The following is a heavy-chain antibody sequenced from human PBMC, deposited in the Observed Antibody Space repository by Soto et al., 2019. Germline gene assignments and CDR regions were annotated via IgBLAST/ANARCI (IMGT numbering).Heavy chain of an antibody. J-gene: IGHJ6*02. CDR1: GFTFTSSA. D-gene: IGHD3-22*01. CDR3: SAPNTYYYDSSGYYAPSMDV. V-gene: IGHV1-58*01. CDR2: IVVGSGNT. Sequence: GASVKVSCKASGFTFTSSAVQWVRQARGQRLEWIGWIVVGSGNTNYAQKFQERVTITRDMSTSTAYMELSSLRSEDTAVYYCSAPNTYYYDSSGYYAPSMDVWGQGTTVT.